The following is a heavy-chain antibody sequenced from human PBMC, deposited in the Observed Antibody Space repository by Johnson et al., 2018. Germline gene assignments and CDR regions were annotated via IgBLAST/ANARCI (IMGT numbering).Heavy chain of an antibody. CDR2: IIPMYDTS. J-gene: IGHJ3*02. D-gene: IGHD3-16*01. V-gene: IGHV1-69*18. CDR3: ARDWGGERRDVFDI. CDR1: GGAFGTHA. Sequence: QVQLVQSGAEVKKPGTSVKVSCKASGGAFGTHAISWVRQAPGQGLEWMGKIIPMYDTSSYAQKFQGRITITADESTGTAYVDLSGLGSEDTAVYFCARDWGGERRDVFDIWGQGTKVTVSS.